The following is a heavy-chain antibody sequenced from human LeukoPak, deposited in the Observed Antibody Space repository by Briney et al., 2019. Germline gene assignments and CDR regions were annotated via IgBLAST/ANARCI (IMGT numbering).Heavy chain of an antibody. CDR1: GITFSNAW. CDR2: LKTKAAGETA. CDR3: TLEPRWWV. D-gene: IGHD2-15*01. V-gene: IGHV3-15*01. J-gene: IGHJ6*02. Sequence: GGSLRLSCEASGITFSNAWLDWVRRTPGKGLEWLGRLKTKAAGETADYATPVKDRFTISRDDSKDTFFLQMNSLKTEDTGVYYCTLEPRWWVSGQGTPVTVSS.